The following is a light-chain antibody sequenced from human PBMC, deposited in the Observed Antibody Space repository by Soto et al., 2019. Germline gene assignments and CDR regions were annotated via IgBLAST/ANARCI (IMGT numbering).Light chain of an antibody. Sequence: DIQMTQSPSSLSASVGDRVIITCRASQIMTNNLNWYQQKPGEAPKLLIYGASSLQNGAPSRFNGSGSLTDFTLTINSLQPEDFAVYYCQQSYRTPITFGQGTRLEIK. CDR1: QIMTNN. V-gene: IGKV1-39*01. CDR3: QQSYRTPIT. J-gene: IGKJ5*01. CDR2: GAS.